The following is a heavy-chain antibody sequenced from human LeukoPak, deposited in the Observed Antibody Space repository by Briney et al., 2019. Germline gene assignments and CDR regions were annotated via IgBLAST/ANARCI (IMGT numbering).Heavy chain of an antibody. CDR3: AKDLGGGYSYGSFDY. D-gene: IGHD5-18*01. Sequence: PGRSLRLSCSASGFKFDDYTMHWVRQAPGKGLEWVSLISWDGGSTYYADSVKGRFTISRDNSKNSLYLQMNSLRTEDTALYYCAKDLGGGYSYGSFDYWGQGTLVTVSS. CDR2: ISWDGGST. V-gene: IGHV3-43*01. J-gene: IGHJ4*02. CDR1: GFKFDDYT.